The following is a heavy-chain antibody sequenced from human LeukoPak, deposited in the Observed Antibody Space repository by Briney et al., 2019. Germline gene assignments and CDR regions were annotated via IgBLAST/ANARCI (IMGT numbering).Heavy chain of an antibody. CDR3: AKRGVVIRVILVGFHKEAFYFDS. CDR2: ISDRGSRT. J-gene: IGHJ4*02. V-gene: IGHV3-23*01. Sequence: GGSLRLSCAVPGITLSNYGMSWVRQAPGKGLEWVAGISDRGSRTNYADSVKGRFTISTDHPKNTLYLQMNSLGAEDTAVYFCAKRGVVIRVILVGFHKEAFYFDSWGQGALVTVSS. CDR1: GITLSNYG. D-gene: IGHD3-22*01.